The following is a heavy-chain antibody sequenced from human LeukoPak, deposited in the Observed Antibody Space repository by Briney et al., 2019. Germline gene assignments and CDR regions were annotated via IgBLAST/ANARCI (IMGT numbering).Heavy chain of an antibody. CDR3: AKDGGGSSWFHYYYMDV. D-gene: IGHD6-13*01. V-gene: IGHV3-30*02. Sequence: GGSLRLSCAAPGFTFSRYGMHWVRQAPGKGLEWVAFIRSDGSNEYYVDSLKRRFTISRDNSKNTLYLQMNSLRAEDTAVYYCAKDGGGSSWFHYYYMDVWGKGTTVTISS. CDR1: GFTFSRYG. CDR2: IRSDGSNE. J-gene: IGHJ6*03.